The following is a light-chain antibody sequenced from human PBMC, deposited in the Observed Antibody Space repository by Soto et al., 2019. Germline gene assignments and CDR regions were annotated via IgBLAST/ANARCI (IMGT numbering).Light chain of an antibody. CDR3: QQTYTTLYT. CDR2: AAS. V-gene: IGKV1-39*01. CDR1: QSINSN. Sequence: DIQMTQSPSSLSASVGDRVTITCRASQSINSNLNWYQQKPGKAPKLLIYAASSLQSDFPSRFSGSGSGTDLSLTISSLQPEDFATYYCQQTYTTLYTVGQGTKLEIK. J-gene: IGKJ2*01.